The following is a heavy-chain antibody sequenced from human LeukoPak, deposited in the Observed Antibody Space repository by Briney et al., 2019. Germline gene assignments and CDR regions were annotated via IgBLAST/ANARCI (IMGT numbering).Heavy chain of an antibody. J-gene: IGHJ4*02. Sequence: AGGSLRLSCAASRFTLSNAWMSWVRQAPGKGLEWVGRIKSKTDGGTTDYAAPVKGRFTISRDDSKNTLYLQMNSLKTEDTAVYYCTTGNYDFWSGYYGDYWGQGSLVTVSS. D-gene: IGHD3-3*01. CDR1: RFTLSNAW. V-gene: IGHV3-15*01. CDR2: IKSKTDGGTT. CDR3: TTGNYDFWSGYYGDY.